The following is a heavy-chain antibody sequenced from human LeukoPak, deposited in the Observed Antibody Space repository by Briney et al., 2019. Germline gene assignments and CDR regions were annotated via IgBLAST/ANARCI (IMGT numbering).Heavy chain of an antibody. CDR3: AREQILGYCSGGSCYGSPGGVDY. V-gene: IGHV1-2*02. D-gene: IGHD2-15*01. Sequence: ASVKVSCKASGYTFTGYYMHWVRQAPGQGLEWMGWINPNSGGTNYAQKFQGRVTMTRDTSISTAYMELSRLRSDDTAVYYCAREQILGYCSGGSCYGSPGGVDYWGQGTLVTVPS. J-gene: IGHJ4*02. CDR2: INPNSGGT. CDR1: GYTFTGYY.